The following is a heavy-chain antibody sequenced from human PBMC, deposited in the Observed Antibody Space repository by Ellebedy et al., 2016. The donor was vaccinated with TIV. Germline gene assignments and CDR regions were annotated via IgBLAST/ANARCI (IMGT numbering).Heavy chain of an antibody. V-gene: IGHV3-30*02. CDR1: GFTFSDYG. CDR3: AKFPYYYDSSGYSF. D-gene: IGHD3-22*01. CDR2: MRYDGSNK. Sequence: GESLKISCAAPGFTFSDYGMHWVRQAPGKGLGWVAFMRYDGSNKYYADSVKGRFTISRDNSKNTLYLRMNSLRAEDTAVYYCAKFPYYYDSSGYSFWGQGTLVTVSS. J-gene: IGHJ4*02.